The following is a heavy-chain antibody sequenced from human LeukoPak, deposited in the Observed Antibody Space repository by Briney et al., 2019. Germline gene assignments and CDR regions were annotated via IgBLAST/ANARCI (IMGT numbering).Heavy chain of an antibody. CDR3: ASPGRYCSGGSCYCLFDY. D-gene: IGHD2-15*01. V-gene: IGHV1-69*13. J-gene: IGHJ4*02. CDR2: IIPIFGTA. Sequence: ASVKVSCKASGGTFSSYAISWVRQAPGQGLEWMGGIIPIFGTANYAQKFQGRDTITADESTSTAYMELSSLRSEDTAVYYCASPGRYCSGGSCYCLFDYWGQGTLVTVSS. CDR1: GGTFSSYA.